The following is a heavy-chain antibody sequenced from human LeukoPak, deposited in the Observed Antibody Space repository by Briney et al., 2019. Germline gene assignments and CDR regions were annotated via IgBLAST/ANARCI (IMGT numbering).Heavy chain of an antibody. J-gene: IGHJ2*01. V-gene: IGHV4-34*01. D-gene: IGHD4-17*01. Sequence: SETLSLTCAVYGGSFSGYYWSWIRQPPGKGLEWIGEINHSGSTNHNPSLKSRVTISVDTSKNQFSLKLSSVTAADTAVYYCARAGYGAFRIFDLWGRGTLVTVSS. CDR2: INHSGST. CDR3: ARAGYGAFRIFDL. CDR1: GGSFSGYY.